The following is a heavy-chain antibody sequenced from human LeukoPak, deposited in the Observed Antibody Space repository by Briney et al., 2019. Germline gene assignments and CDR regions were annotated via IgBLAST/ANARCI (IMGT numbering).Heavy chain of an antibody. J-gene: IGHJ4*02. Sequence: GGSLRLSCAASGFTFSSYGMHLVRQTPGKGLEWVSFIRYDGSNQYYADSVKGRFTISRDNSKNTLYLQMNSLRPEDTAVYFCARGYGERHFDYWGQGTLVTVSS. CDR3: ARGYGERHFDY. V-gene: IGHV3-30*02. CDR2: IRYDGSNQ. D-gene: IGHD5-18*01. CDR1: GFTFSSYG.